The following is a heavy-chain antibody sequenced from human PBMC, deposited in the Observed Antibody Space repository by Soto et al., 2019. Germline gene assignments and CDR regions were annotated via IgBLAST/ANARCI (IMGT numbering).Heavy chain of an antibody. CDR1: GFTFSDYW. J-gene: IGHJ4*02. CDR3: ARFSRSQSGY. CDR2: IRQDGSQK. Sequence: PGGSLRLSCAASGFTFSDYWMSWVRHTPGKGLEWVANIRQDGSQKDYVDSVKGRFTISRDNAKNSLFLQMNSLRTEDTAVYYCARFSRSQSGYWGQGVLVTVSS. D-gene: IGHD2-8*02. V-gene: IGHV3-7*01.